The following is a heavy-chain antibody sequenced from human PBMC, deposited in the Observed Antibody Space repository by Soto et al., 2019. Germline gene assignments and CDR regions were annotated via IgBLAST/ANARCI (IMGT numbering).Heavy chain of an antibody. Sequence: SETLSLTCTVSGGSISSSSYYWGWIRQPPGKGLEWIGSIYYSGSTYYNPSLKSRATISVDTSKNQFSLKLSSVTAADTAVYYCARGTYYYDSSGSRFDYWGQGTLVTVSS. D-gene: IGHD3-22*01. V-gene: IGHV4-39*01. CDR3: ARGTYYYDSSGSRFDY. CDR2: IYYSGST. J-gene: IGHJ4*02. CDR1: GGSISSSSYY.